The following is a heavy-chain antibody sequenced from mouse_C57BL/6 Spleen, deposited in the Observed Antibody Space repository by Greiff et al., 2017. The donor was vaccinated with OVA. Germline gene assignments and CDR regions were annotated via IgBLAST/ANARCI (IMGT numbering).Heavy chain of an antibody. J-gene: IGHJ4*01. V-gene: IGHV5-6*01. D-gene: IGHD1-1*01. CDR1: GFTFSSYG. Sequence: VQLKESGGDLVKPGGSLKLSCAASGFTFSSYGMSWVRQTPDKRLEWVATISSGGSYTYYPDSVKGRFTISRDNAKNTLYLQMSSLKSEDTAMYYCARITTVVEAMDYWGQGTSVTVSS. CDR2: ISSGGSYT. CDR3: ARITTVVEAMDY.